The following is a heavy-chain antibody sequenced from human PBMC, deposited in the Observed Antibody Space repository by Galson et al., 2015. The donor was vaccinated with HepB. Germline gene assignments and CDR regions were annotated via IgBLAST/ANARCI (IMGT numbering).Heavy chain of an antibody. D-gene: IGHD3-9*01. Sequence: SLRLSCAASGFTFSSYAMSWVRQAPGKGLEWVSAISGSGGSTYYADSVKGRFTISRDNSKNTLYLQMNSLRAEDTAVYYCAKDSYYDILTGYYRLPYYFDYWGQGTLVTVSS. J-gene: IGHJ4*02. CDR2: ISGSGGST. CDR1: GFTFSSYA. CDR3: AKDSYYDILTGYYRLPYYFDY. V-gene: IGHV3-23*01.